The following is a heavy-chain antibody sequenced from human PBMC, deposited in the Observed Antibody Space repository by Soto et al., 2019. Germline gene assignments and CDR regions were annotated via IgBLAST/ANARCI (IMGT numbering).Heavy chain of an antibody. CDR2: INPTVGST. CDR3: ARNAASGLDP. CDR1: GYTFVNYY. D-gene: IGHD6-25*01. V-gene: IGHV1-46*01. Sequence: ASVKVSCKASGYTFVNYYVHWVRQAPGQGLEWMGFINPTVGSTSYAQKFQGRLTMTRDTSTSTVYMEVSSLRSEDTALYYCARNAASGLDPWGQGTQVTVSS. J-gene: IGHJ5*02.